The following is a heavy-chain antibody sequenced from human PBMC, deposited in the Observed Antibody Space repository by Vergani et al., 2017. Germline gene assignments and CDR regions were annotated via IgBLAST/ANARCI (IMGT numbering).Heavy chain of an antibody. CDR2: INWNGGST. CDR3: ARAVGSCFSDAFDI. Sequence: EVQLVESGGGVVRPGGSLRLSCAASGFTFDDYGMSWVRQAPGKGREWVSGINWNGGSTCYADSVKGRFTISRDNAKNSLYLLMNSLRAEYTALYHCARAVGSCFSDAFDIWGQGTMVTVSS. V-gene: IGHV3-20*01. D-gene: IGHD3-22*01. J-gene: IGHJ3*02. CDR1: GFTFDDYG.